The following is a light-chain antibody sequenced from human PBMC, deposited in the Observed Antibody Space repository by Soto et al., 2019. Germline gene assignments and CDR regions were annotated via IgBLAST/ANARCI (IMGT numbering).Light chain of an antibody. CDR2: AAS. J-gene: IGKJ1*01. CDR3: QQSYSTPWT. V-gene: IGKV1-39*01. Sequence: DKQINQSPYSLSASVRDRVTLTFRGSQRISSYLNWYQQKPGKAPKLLIYAASSLQSGVPSRFSGSGSGTDFTLTISSLQPEDFATYYCQQSYSTPWTFGQGTKVDIK. CDR1: QRISSY.